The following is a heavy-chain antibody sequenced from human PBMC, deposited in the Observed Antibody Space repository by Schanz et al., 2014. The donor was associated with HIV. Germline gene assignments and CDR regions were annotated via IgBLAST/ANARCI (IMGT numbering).Heavy chain of an antibody. CDR1: GFTFSSYA. J-gene: IGHJ4*02. V-gene: IGHV3-23*04. CDR3: ARRGNQSPTKGGCFDH. Sequence: EVHLVESGGGMVQPGGSVRLSCAAFGFTFSSYAMGWARQTPGKGLEWVSLISASGSTTYYADSVKGRFTISRDSSKNTLYLQMSSLRADDTAVYFCARRGNQSPTKGGCFDHWGQGTLVTVSS. CDR2: ISASGSTT. D-gene: IGHD1-26*01.